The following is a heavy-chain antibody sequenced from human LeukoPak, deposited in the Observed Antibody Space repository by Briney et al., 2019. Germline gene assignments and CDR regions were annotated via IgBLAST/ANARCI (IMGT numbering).Heavy chain of an antibody. CDR1: GGSISSSSYY. J-gene: IGHJ4*02. CDR3: ARELDCSSTSCEVGGGFDY. D-gene: IGHD2-2*01. CDR2: IYYSGST. V-gene: IGHV4-39*01. Sequence: SETLSLTCTVSGGSISSSSYYLGWIRQPPGKGLEWIGSIYYSGSTYYNPSLKSRVTISVDTSKNQFSLKLSSVTAADTAVYYCARELDCSSTSCEVGGGFDYWGQGTLVTVSS.